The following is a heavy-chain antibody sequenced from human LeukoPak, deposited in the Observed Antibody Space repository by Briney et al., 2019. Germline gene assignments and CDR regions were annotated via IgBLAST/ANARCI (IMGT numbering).Heavy chain of an antibody. CDR3: ARDSSRLEAFDI. Sequence: SETLSLTCTVSGGSISSSSYYWGWIRQPPGKGLEWIGSIYYSGSTYYNPSLKSRVTISVDRSKNQFSLKLSSVTAADTAVYYCARDSSRLEAFDIWGQGTMVTVSS. V-gene: IGHV4-39*07. D-gene: IGHD2-2*01. CDR1: GGSISSSSYY. J-gene: IGHJ3*02. CDR2: IYYSGST.